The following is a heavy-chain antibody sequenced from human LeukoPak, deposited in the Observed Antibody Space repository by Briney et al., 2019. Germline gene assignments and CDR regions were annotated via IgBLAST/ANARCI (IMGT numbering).Heavy chain of an antibody. Sequence: SETLSLTCTVSGGSIGSSSYYWGWIRQPPGKGLAWVGSIYYSGSTYYNASLKSRVTISIDTSRDQFSLKLDSVTAADTAVYYCTSRLRTYGDYTSLHHYGVDVWGQGTTVTVSS. CDR3: TSRLRTYGDYTSLHHYGVDV. CDR2: IYYSGST. J-gene: IGHJ6*02. CDR1: GGSIGSSSYY. D-gene: IGHD4-17*01. V-gene: IGHV4-39*01.